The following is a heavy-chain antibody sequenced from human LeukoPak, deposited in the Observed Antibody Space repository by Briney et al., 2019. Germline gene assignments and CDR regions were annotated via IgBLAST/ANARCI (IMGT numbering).Heavy chain of an antibody. V-gene: IGHV4-39*01. CDR2: IYYSGSA. CDR3: ARHGRPPRANWFDP. CDR1: GGSISSGTYY. D-gene: IGHD1-26*01. J-gene: IGHJ5*02. Sequence: SETLSLTCTVSGGSISSGTYYWGWIRQPPGKGLEWLGTIYYSGSAFYNPSLKSRVTISVDTSNNQFSLKLTSVTATDTAVYYCARHGRPPRANWFDPWGQGTLVTVSS.